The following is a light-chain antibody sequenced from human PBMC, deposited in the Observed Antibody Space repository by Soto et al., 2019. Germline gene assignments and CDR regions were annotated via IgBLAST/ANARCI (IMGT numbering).Light chain of an antibody. V-gene: IGKV3-15*01. Sequence: DIVMTQSPAPLSVSAGERATLSCKASQSVSSNLAWYQQKPGQAPRLLIYGASTRATGIPARFSGSWSGTECTLTISSLQSEDVAVYYCQQYNNWPRTFGQGTKVDIK. J-gene: IGKJ1*01. CDR3: QQYNNWPRT. CDR1: QSVSSN. CDR2: GAS.